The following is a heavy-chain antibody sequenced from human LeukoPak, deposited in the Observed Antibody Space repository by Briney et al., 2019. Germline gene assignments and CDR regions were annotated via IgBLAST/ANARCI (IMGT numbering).Heavy chain of an antibody. J-gene: IGHJ4*02. D-gene: IGHD3-22*01. V-gene: IGHV1-2*06. CDR3: ARDPSSSSGYQVEGVGY. CDR1: GYTFTGYY. CDR2: INPNSGGT. Sequence: GASVKLSCKASGYTFTGYYMHWVRQAPGQGLEWMGRINPNSGGTNYAQKFQGRVTMTRDTSISTAYMELSRLRADDTAVYYCARDPSSSSGYQVEGVGYWGQGTLVTVSS.